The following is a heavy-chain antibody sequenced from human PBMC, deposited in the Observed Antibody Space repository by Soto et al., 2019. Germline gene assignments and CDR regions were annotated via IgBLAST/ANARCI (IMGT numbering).Heavy chain of an antibody. D-gene: IGHD1-1*01. Sequence: GESLKISCAASGFTVSSNYMSWVRQAPGKGLEWVSVIYSGGSTYYADSVKGRFTISRHNSKNTLYLQMNSLRAEDTAVYYCARYDERYYFDYWGQGTLVTVSS. J-gene: IGHJ4*02. CDR1: GFTVSSNY. CDR2: IYSGGST. V-gene: IGHV3-53*04. CDR3: ARYDERYYFDY.